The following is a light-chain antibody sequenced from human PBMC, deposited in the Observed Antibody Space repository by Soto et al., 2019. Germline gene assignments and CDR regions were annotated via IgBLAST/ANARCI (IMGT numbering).Light chain of an antibody. V-gene: IGKV1-5*01. CDR2: DAS. CDR3: QQYNSYSYT. CDR1: QSISIW. Sequence: DIQMTQSPSTLSAYVGDRVTITCRASQSISIWLAWYQQKPGKAPKLLIYDASSLESGVPSRFSGSGSGTEFTLAISSLQPDDIATYYCQQYNSYSYTFGQGTKLEIK. J-gene: IGKJ2*01.